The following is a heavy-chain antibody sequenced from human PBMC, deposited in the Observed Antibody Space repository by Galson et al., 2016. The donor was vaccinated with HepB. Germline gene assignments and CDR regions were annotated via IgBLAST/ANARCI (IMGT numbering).Heavy chain of an antibody. J-gene: IGHJ3*02. CDR3: AKDVDTAMVPDAFDI. CDR1: GFTLRSYG. Sequence: SLRLSCAASGFTLRSYGMHWVRQAPGKGLEWVALIFYDGSSKYYADSVKGRFTISRDNSKDTLYLQMNSLRAEDTAVYYCAKDVDTAMVPDAFDIWGQGTMVTVSS. D-gene: IGHD5-18*01. CDR2: IFYDGSSK. V-gene: IGHV3-30*18.